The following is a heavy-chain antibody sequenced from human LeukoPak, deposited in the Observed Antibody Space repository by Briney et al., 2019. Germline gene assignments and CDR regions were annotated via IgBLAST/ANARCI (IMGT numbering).Heavy chain of an antibody. Sequence: GGSLRLSCAASGFTFSSYSMNWVRQAPGKGLEWVSSISSSSSYIYYADSVKGRFTISRDNAKNSLYLQMNSLRAEDTAVYYCARGVRYFDWLFVFDYWGQGTLVTVSS. CDR3: ARGVRYFDWLFVFDY. D-gene: IGHD3-9*01. J-gene: IGHJ4*02. CDR1: GFTFSSYS. CDR2: ISSSSSYI. V-gene: IGHV3-21*01.